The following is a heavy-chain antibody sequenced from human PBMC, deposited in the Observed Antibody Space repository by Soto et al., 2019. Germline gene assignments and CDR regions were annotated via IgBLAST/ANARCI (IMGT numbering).Heavy chain of an antibody. J-gene: IGHJ4*02. CDR2: ISGSGGST. Sequence: PGGSLRLSCAASGFTFSSYAMSWVRQAPGKGLEWVSAISGSGGSTYYADSVKGRFTIPRDNSKNTLYLQMNSLRAEDTAVYYCAKDPRNWGSGSSVTYWGQGTLVTVSS. D-gene: IGHD1-26*01. CDR3: AKDPRNWGSGSSVTY. V-gene: IGHV3-23*01. CDR1: GFTFSSYA.